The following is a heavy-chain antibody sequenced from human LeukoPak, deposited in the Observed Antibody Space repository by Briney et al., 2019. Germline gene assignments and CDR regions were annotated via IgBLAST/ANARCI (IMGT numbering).Heavy chain of an antibody. Sequence: PSETLSLTCAVYGGSFSGYYWSWIRQPPGKGLEWIGEINHSGSTNYNPSLKSRVTISVDTSKNQFSLKLSSVTAADTAVYYCASQDYYDSSGTYWYFDLWGRGTLVTVSS. CDR1: GGSFSGYY. D-gene: IGHD3-22*01. CDR2: INHSGST. CDR3: ASQDYYDSSGTYWYFDL. V-gene: IGHV4-34*01. J-gene: IGHJ2*01.